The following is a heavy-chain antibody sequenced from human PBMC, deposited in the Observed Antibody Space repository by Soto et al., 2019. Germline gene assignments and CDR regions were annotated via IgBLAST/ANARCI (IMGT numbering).Heavy chain of an antibody. J-gene: IGHJ4*02. D-gene: IGHD3-16*01. CDR1: GFTFSSHA. V-gene: IGHV3-48*02. Sequence: EVQLVESGGGLVQPGGSLKLSCAVSGFTFSSHAMNWVGQAPRKGLEWVAYIHGTRSIIYYADSVKGRFTISRDNAKNSLYLQMDSLRDEDTALYYCARDARNADYDYWGQGTLVTVSS. CDR3: ARDARNADYDY. CDR2: IHGTRSII.